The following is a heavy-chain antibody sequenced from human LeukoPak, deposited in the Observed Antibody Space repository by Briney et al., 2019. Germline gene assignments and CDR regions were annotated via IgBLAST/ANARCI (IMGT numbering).Heavy chain of an antibody. J-gene: IGHJ4*02. D-gene: IGHD3-22*01. Sequence: SVKVSCKASGGTFSSYAISWVRQAPGQGLEWMGGIIPIFGTANYAQKFQGRVTITADESTSTAYMELSSLRSEDTAVYYCARAQGYYDSSGYYYYFDYWGQGTLVTVSS. CDR1: GGTFSSYA. CDR2: IIPIFGTA. CDR3: ARAQGYYDSSGYYYYFDY. V-gene: IGHV1-69*01.